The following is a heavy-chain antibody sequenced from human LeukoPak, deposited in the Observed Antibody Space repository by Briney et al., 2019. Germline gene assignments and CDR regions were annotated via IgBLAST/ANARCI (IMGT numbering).Heavy chain of an antibody. Sequence: GGSLRLSCAASGFTFSSYGMHWFRQAPGKGLEWVAFIRYEGSNKYYADSVKGRFTISRDNFKNTLYLQMNSLRAEDTAVYYCAKERQQLTNNWFDPWGQGTLVTVSS. J-gene: IGHJ5*02. CDR1: GFTFSSYG. D-gene: IGHD6-13*01. CDR2: IRYEGSNK. V-gene: IGHV3-30*02. CDR3: AKERQQLTNNWFDP.